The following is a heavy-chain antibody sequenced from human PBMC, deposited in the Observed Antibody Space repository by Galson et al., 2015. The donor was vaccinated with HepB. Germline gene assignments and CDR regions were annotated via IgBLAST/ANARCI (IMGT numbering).Heavy chain of an antibody. CDR1: GFTFSSYS. D-gene: IGHD6-13*01. V-gene: IGHV3-48*01. J-gene: IGHJ3*02. Sequence: SLRLSCAASGFTFSSYSMNWVRQAPGKGLEWVSYISSSSSTIYYADSVKGRFTISRDNAKNSLYLQMNSLRAEDTAVYYCARAGLLSSSGDAFDIWGQGTMVTVSS. CDR2: ISSSSSTI. CDR3: ARAGLLSSSGDAFDI.